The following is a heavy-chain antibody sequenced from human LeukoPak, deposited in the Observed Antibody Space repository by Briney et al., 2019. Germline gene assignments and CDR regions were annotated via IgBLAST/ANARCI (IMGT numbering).Heavy chain of an antibody. Sequence: PSETLSLTCAVYGGSFSGYYWNWIRQPPGKGLEWIGEINHSGSTNYNPSLKSRVTISVDMSNNQFSLKLSSVTAADTAVYYCARGLRLLPPRFDIWGQGTMVTVSS. V-gene: IGHV4-34*01. CDR1: GGSFSGYY. J-gene: IGHJ3*02. D-gene: IGHD2-15*01. CDR3: ARGLRLLPPRFDI. CDR2: INHSGST.